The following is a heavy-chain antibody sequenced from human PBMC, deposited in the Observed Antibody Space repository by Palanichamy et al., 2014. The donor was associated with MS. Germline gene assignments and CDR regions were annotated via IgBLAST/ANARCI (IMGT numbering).Heavy chain of an antibody. CDR2: SVSIYST. CDR3: AREGRDYTNYWYFDL. Sequence: EVQLVESGGDLVRPGGSLTVSCAASGFTLSDHYMDWVRQAPGKGLEWVGRSVSIYSTEYAASVRGRFTISRDDSKNLLFLQLDSLRTEDTAVYYCAREGRDYTNYWYFDLWGRGTLVSVSS. V-gene: IGHV3-72*01. CDR1: GFTLSDHY. J-gene: IGHJ2*01. D-gene: IGHD4-11*01.